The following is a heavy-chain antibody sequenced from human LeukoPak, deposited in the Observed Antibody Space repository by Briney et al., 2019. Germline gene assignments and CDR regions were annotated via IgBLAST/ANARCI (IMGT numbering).Heavy chain of an antibody. CDR1: GGTFSSYA. Sequence: GSSVKVSCKASGGTFSSYAISWVRQAPGQGLEWMGGIIPIFGTANYAQKFQGRVTITADESTSTAYMELSSLRSEDTAVYYCARERRVLRFLEWSQYYFDYWGQGTLVTVSS. V-gene: IGHV1-69*01. D-gene: IGHD3-3*01. J-gene: IGHJ4*02. CDR3: ARERRVLRFLEWSQYYFDY. CDR2: IIPIFGTA.